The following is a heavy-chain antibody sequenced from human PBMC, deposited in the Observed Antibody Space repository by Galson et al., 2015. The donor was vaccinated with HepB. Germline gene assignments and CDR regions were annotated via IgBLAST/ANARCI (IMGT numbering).Heavy chain of an antibody. V-gene: IGHV1-69*04. D-gene: IGHD5-12*01. CDR2: IIPILGTA. CDR3: ATMVGYSGYDFTSM. Sequence: SVKVSCKASGDTFSSQAINWVRQAPGQGLEWMGRIIPILGTANYAHKFQGRVTITAHKSTNTAYMELSSLRSEDTAVYYCATMVGYSGYDFTSMWGQGTLATVSS. J-gene: IGHJ4*02. CDR1: GDTFSSQA.